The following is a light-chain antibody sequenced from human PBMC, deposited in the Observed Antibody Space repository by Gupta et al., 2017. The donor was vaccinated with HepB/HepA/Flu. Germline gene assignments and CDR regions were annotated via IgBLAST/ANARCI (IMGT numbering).Light chain of an antibody. V-gene: IGLV2-14*03. J-gene: IGLJ2*01. CDR1: SSDVGGYNY. Sequence: QSALTQPASVSGSPGQSITISCTGTSSDVGGYNYVSWYQQHPGKAPKVIIYDVSSRPSGVSNRFSGSKSGNTAFLTISGLQAEDEADYYCSSYRSGNNILFGGGTNLTVL. CDR2: DVS. CDR3: SSYRSGNNIL.